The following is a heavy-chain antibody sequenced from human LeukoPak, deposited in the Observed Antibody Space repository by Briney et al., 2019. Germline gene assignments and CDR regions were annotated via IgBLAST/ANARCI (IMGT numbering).Heavy chain of an antibody. CDR1: GFTFSSYG. Sequence: PGRSLRLSCAASGFTFSSYGMHWVRQAPGKGLEWVAVILNDGSQEKYADSVKGRFTISRDNSKNSLYLQMNSLRAEDTAVYYCARSSYCSSTSCYAREAPYTAMVVFDYWGQGTLVTVSS. V-gene: IGHV3-33*01. J-gene: IGHJ4*02. D-gene: IGHD2-2*01. CDR3: ARSSYCSSTSCYAREAPYTAMVVFDY. CDR2: ILNDGSQE.